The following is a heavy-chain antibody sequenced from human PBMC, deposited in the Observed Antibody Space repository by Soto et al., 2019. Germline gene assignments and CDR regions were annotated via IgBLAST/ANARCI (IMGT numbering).Heavy chain of an antibody. CDR2: IDPHSNT. CDR3: ARRTYTSGWRHYFDY. Sequence: VQLVQSGAEVKKPGESLKISCQGSGYSFSSYWIGWVRQMPGKGLEWMAFIDPHSNTRYSPSFESQITISADKSISTAYLQWSSLKASDTAIYYCARRTYTSGWRHYFDYWGQGTLVTVSS. V-gene: IGHV5-51*01. J-gene: IGHJ4*02. D-gene: IGHD6-19*01. CDR1: GYSFSSYW.